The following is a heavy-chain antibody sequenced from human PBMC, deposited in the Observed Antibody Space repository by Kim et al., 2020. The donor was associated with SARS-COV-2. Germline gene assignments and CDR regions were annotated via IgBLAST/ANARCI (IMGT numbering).Heavy chain of an antibody. V-gene: IGHV1-2*02. D-gene: IGHD1-26*01. CDR1: GYTFTGYY. J-gene: IGHJ4*02. Sequence: ASVKVSCKASGYTFTGYYMHWVRQAPGQGLEWMGWINPNSGGTNYAQKFQGRVTMTRDTSISTAYMELSRLRSDDTAVYYCARAPYSGSPVDYWGQGTLVTVSS. CDR2: INPNSGGT. CDR3: ARAPYSGSPVDY.